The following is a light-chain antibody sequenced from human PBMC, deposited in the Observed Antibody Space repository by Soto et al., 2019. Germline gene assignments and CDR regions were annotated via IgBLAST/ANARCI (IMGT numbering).Light chain of an antibody. J-gene: IGLJ1*01. CDR1: SSNIGNNA. Sequence: QSVLTQPPSVSEAPRQRVTISCSGSSSNIGNNAVNWYQQLPGKAPKLLIYYDDLLPSGVSDRFSGSKSGTSASLAISGLKSEDEADYYFAAWDDSLNGYVFGTGTKLTVL. V-gene: IGLV1-36*01. CDR3: AAWDDSLNGYV. CDR2: YDD.